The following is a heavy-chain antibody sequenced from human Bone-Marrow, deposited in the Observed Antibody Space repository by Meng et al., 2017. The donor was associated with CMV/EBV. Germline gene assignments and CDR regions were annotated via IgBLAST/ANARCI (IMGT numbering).Heavy chain of an antibody. CDR3: ARSPPGDCSRTSCSNFQH. J-gene: IGHJ1*01. CDR2: IIPIFGTP. D-gene: IGHD2-2*01. CDR1: SFSSHA. Sequence: SFSSHAISWVRQAPGQGLEWMGGIIPIFGTPNYAQKSQGRVTITADESTNIAYMELNSLTSEDTAVYFCARSPPGDCSRTSCSNFQHWGQGTLVTVSS. V-gene: IGHV1-69*01.